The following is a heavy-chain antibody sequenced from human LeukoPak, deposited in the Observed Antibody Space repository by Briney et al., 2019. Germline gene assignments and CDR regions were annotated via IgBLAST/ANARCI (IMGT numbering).Heavy chain of an antibody. CDR2: VHLDGRT. J-gene: IGHJ3*02. Sequence: SETLSLTCGVSGGSVSSTNWWTWIRQPPGKGMEWIGEVHLDGRTNFNPSLKSRVTISVDTSKNQFSLKLSSVTAADTAVYYCARGTPSDAFDIWGQGTMVTVSS. D-gene: IGHD4-23*01. CDR3: ARGTPSDAFDI. V-gene: IGHV4-4*02. CDR1: GGSVSSTNW.